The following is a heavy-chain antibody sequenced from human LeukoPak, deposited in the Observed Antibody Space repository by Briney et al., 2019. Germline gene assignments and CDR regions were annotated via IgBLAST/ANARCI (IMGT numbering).Heavy chain of an antibody. CDR2: IYSGGST. D-gene: IGHD3-22*01. Sequence: GGSLRLSCAASGFTVSSYGVTWVRQAPGKGLEWVSLIYSGGSTYYADSVKGRFTISRDNSKNTLYLQMNSLRAEDTAVYYCARNSYYYDSSGYYFDYWGQGTLVSVSS. CDR3: ARNSYYYDSSGYYFDY. CDR1: GFTVSSYG. V-gene: IGHV3-53*01. J-gene: IGHJ4*02.